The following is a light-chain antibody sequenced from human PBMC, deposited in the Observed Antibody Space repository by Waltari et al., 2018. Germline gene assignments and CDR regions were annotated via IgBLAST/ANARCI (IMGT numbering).Light chain of an antibody. CDR1: QSVLNPLHTKNY. Sequence: IVMTQSPDSLAVSLGERAPITCTSSQSVLNPLHTKNYLAWYQQKPGQPPKLIINWASTRESGVPARFSGSGSGTDFTLTISSLQAEDVAVYYCQQYYSILPLTFGGGTKVEIK. CDR3: QQYYSILPLT. V-gene: IGKV4-1*01. J-gene: IGKJ4*01. CDR2: WAS.